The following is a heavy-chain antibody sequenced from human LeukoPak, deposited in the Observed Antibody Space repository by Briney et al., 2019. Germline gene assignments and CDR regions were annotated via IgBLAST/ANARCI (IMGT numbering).Heavy chain of an antibody. Sequence: SETLSLTCTVSGGSISSNYWSWIRQPPGKGLEWIGYIYYSGSTNYNPSLKSRVTISVDTSKNQFSLKLTSVTAADTAVYYCARHLYGSGGYSTWGQGTLVTVSS. D-gene: IGHD3-10*01. CDR2: IYYSGST. V-gene: IGHV4-59*08. J-gene: IGHJ5*02. CDR1: GGSISSNY. CDR3: ARHLYGSGGYST.